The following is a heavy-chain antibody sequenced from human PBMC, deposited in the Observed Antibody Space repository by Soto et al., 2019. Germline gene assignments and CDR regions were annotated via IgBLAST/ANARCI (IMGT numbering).Heavy chain of an antibody. D-gene: IGHD2-15*01. Sequence: GESLKISCKGSGYSFISSWIGWVRQRPGKGLEWMGIIYPGDSDTRYSPSFQGQVTISADRSINTAYLQWSSLKASDTAIYYCAGRICSGGSCSWGFEDWGEEPLV. J-gene: IGHJ4*02. CDR1: GYSFISSW. CDR3: AGRICSGGSCSWGFED. V-gene: IGHV5-51*01. CDR2: IYPGDSDT.